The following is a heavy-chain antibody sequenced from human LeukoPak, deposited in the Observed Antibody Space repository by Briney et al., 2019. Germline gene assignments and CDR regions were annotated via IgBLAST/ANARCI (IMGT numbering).Heavy chain of an antibody. D-gene: IGHD6-13*01. CDR3: ARSGAAGILNWFDP. CDR1: GFTFSDYY. V-gene: IGHV3-11*01. J-gene: IGHJ5*02. Sequence: PGGSLSLSCAASGFTFSDYYMNWIRQAPGKGLEWVSYISSSGSSIYYADSVKGRFTISRDNAKNSLYLQMNSLRAEDTAVYYCARSGAAGILNWFDPWGQGTLVTVSS. CDR2: ISSSGSSI.